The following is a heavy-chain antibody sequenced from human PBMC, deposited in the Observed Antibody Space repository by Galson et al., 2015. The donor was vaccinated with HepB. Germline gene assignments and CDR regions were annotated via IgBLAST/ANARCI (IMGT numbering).Heavy chain of an antibody. V-gene: IGHV3-33*03. CDR1: GFIFRSFG. CDR3: AKEALPDYGGITGFES. Sequence: SLRLSCAVSGFIFRSFGMHWVRQAPGKGLEWVAVIWYDGSNIYYADSVKGRFTISRDTSKNTLYLQMNSLRAEDTAVYYCAKEALPDYGGITGFESWGQGTLVTVSS. CDR2: IWYDGSNI. J-gene: IGHJ4*02. D-gene: IGHD4-23*01.